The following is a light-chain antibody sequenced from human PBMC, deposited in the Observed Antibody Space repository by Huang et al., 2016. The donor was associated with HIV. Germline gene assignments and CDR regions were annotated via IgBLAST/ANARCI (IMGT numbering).Light chain of an antibody. CDR2: GAS. V-gene: IGKV1-39*01. J-gene: IGKJ1*01. CDR1: QTIGTY. CDR3: RQSHFTPPWT. Sequence: DIQMTQSPSSLSASVGDTITIACRAGQTIGTYLNWYQQRPGEAPHLLIYGASSLQSGVPSRFRGRGSGSDFTLTISGLQPEDFATYYCRQSHFTPPWTFGQGTKVEV.